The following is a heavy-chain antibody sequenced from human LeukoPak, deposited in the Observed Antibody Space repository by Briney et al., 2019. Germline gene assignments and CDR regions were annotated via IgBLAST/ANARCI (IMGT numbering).Heavy chain of an antibody. CDR2: FDPEDGET. Sequence: ASVMVSCKVPGYTLTELSMHWVRQAPGKGLEWMGGFDPEDGETIYAQKFQGRVTMTEDTSTDTAYMELSSLRSEDTAVYYCATVKYYYDSSGYYYFDYWGQGTLVTVSS. J-gene: IGHJ4*02. V-gene: IGHV1-24*01. CDR3: ATVKYYYDSSGYYYFDY. CDR1: GYTLTELS. D-gene: IGHD3-22*01.